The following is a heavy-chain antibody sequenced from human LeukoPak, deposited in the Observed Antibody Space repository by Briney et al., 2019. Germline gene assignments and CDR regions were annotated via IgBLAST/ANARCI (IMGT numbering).Heavy chain of an antibody. Sequence: ASVKVSCKASRYTFTGYYIHWVRQAPGQGLEWMGWINPNSGDTNYAQKFQGRVTMTRDTSISTAYMESSRLRSDDTAVYYCARGGAYYYGSGSYYNPPYFFDYWGQGTLVTVSS. CDR2: INPNSGDT. V-gene: IGHV1-2*02. CDR1: RYTFTGYY. D-gene: IGHD3-10*01. J-gene: IGHJ4*02. CDR3: ARGGAYYYGSGSYYNPPYFFDY.